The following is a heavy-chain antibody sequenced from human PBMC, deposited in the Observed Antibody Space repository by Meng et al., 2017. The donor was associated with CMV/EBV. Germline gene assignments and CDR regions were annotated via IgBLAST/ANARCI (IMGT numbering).Heavy chain of an antibody. Sequence: ASVKVSCKASGYTFTGYYMHWVRQAPGQGLEWMGWINPNSGGTNYAQKFQGRVTMTRDTSISTAYMELSRLRSDDTAVYYCAREQRRYDFWMGYRDYYYGRDVWGQGTTVTVSS. CDR1: GYTFTGYY. CDR2: INPNSGGT. J-gene: IGHJ6*02. V-gene: IGHV1-2*02. D-gene: IGHD3-3*01. CDR3: AREQRRYDFWMGYRDYYYGRDV.